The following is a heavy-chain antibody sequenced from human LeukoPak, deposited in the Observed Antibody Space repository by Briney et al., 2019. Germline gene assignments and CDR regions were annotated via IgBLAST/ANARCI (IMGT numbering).Heavy chain of an antibody. CDR1: GFTFSSYA. J-gene: IGHJ4*02. CDR3: AKNPVTGVVPAAIYLVEDY. V-gene: IGHV3-23*01. CDR2: ISGSGGST. D-gene: IGHD2-2*02. Sequence: GGSLRLSCAASGFTFSSYAMSWVRQAPGKGLEWVSAISGSGGSTYYADSVKGRFTISRDNSKNTLYLQMNSLRAEDTAVYYCAKNPVTGVVPAAIYLVEDYWGQGTLVTVSS.